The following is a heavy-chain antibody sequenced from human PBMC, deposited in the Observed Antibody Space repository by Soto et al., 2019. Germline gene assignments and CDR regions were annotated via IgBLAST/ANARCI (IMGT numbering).Heavy chain of an antibody. J-gene: IGHJ6*04. Sequence: ASVKVSCKASGYTFTGYYMHWVRQAPGQGLEWMGWINPNSGGTNYAQKFQGWVTMTRDTSISTAYMELSRLRSDDTAVYYCARERIVVVPAAHSKEYGMDVWGKGTTVTVSS. CDR3: ARERIVVVPAAHSKEYGMDV. D-gene: IGHD2-2*01. CDR2: INPNSGGT. CDR1: GYTFTGYY. V-gene: IGHV1-2*04.